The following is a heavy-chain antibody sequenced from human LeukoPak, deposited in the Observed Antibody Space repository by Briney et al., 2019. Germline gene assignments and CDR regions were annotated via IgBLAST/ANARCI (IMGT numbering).Heavy chain of an antibody. V-gene: IGHV3-11*03. Sequence: GGSLRLSCAASGFTFSDYYMSWIRQAPGQGLEWLSYISSSSTYTNYADSVKGRFSISRDNAKNSVYLQMNSLRAEDTAVYYCAKGYSCGHFWGQGTLVTVSS. D-gene: IGHD5-18*01. J-gene: IGHJ4*02. CDR1: GFTFSDYY. CDR2: ISSSSTYT. CDR3: AKGYSCGHF.